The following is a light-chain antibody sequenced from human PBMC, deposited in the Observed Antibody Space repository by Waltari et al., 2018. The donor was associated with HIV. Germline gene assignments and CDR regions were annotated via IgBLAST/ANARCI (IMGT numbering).Light chain of an antibody. CDR3: ESADDSGDHWV. CDR2: KDD. V-gene: IGLV3-25*03. CDR1: ALPKQF. J-gene: IGLJ3*02. Sequence: SYELTQPPSVSVSPGQTARITCSGDALPKQFAYWYQQKAGQATLMVIYKDDKRPAGIPDLCSGSMSGTTVTLIISGVQPEDEADYYCESADDSGDHWVFGGGTKLSVL.